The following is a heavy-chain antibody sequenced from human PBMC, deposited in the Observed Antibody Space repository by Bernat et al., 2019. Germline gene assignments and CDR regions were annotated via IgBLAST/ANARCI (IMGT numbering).Heavy chain of an antibody. CDR1: GGSVSSGTYY. Sequence: QVQLQESGPGLVKPSETLSLTCTVSGGSVSSGTYYWSWVRQPPGKGLEWIGYISYSGSTNYNPSLKSRVTISVDTSKSQFSLKLSSVTAADTAVYYCARRARLPPKGDAFDIWGQGTMVTVSS. V-gene: IGHV4-61*01. D-gene: IGHD2-15*01. J-gene: IGHJ3*02. CDR2: ISYSGST. CDR3: ARRARLPPKGDAFDI.